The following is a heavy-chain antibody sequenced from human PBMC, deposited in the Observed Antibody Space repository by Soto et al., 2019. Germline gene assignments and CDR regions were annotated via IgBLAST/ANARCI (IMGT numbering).Heavy chain of an antibody. D-gene: IGHD6-19*01. CDR1: GYPFTSYG. V-gene: IGHV1-18*01. CDR3: ARAGIAVAGTKRRLVGFDRPDDAFAI. J-gene: IGHJ3*02. Sequence: GSGKDCCKASGYPFTSYGVSFVRQAPGQGLERMGWISAYNGNTNYAQKLQGRVTMTTDTSTSTAYMELRSLRSDDTAVYYCARAGIAVAGTKRRLVGFDRPDDAFAIWGQGTMVT. CDR2: ISAYNGNT.